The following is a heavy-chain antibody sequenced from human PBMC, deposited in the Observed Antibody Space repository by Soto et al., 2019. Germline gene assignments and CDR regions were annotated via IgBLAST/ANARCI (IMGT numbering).Heavy chain of an antibody. J-gene: IGHJ4*02. CDR3: ARVTYSSSWYPDY. Sequence: GGSLRLSCAASGFTFSDHYMDWVRQAPGKGLEWVGRTRNKPNSYTTEYAASVKGRFTISRDDSKNSLYLQMNSLKTEDTAVYYCARVTYSSSWYPDYWGQGTLVTVSS. D-gene: IGHD6-13*01. V-gene: IGHV3-72*01. CDR1: GFTFSDHY. CDR2: TRNKPNSYTT.